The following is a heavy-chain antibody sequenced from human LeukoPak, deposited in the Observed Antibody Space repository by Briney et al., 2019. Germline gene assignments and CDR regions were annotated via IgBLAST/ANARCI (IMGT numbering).Heavy chain of an antibody. CDR1: GFTFSSYG. CDR2: IRYDGSSK. D-gene: IGHD5-12*01. V-gene: IGHV3-30*02. J-gene: IGHJ4*02. Sequence: GGSLRLSCAASGFTFSSYGMHWVRQAPGKGLEWVAFIRYDGSSKFYADSVKGRFTISRDNSKSTLYLQMNSLRAEDTAVYYCARDVVAAFDYWGQGTLVTVSS. CDR3: ARDVVAAFDY.